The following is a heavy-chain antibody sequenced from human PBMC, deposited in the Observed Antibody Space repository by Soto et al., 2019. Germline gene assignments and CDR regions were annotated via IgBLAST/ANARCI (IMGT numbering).Heavy chain of an antibody. J-gene: IGHJ4*02. Sequence: QVQVVESGGGVVHPGRSLRLSCEASGITLSRHGMHWVRQTPGKGLEWVAVIAYDGSQKYYADSVKGRFTISRDNSKNTLSLHMDSLRPEDSARYYCAIQGMQCLPGEYWGQGTLVTVAS. CDR1: GITLSRHG. D-gene: IGHD6-19*01. CDR3: AIQGMQCLPGEY. CDR2: IAYDGSQK. V-gene: IGHV3-30*03.